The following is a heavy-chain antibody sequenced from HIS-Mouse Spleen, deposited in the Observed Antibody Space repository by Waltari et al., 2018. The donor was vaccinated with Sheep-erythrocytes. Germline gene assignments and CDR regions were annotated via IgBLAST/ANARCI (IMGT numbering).Heavy chain of an antibody. D-gene: IGHD6-6*01. CDR3: ARDSTSDAFDI. V-gene: IGHV3-21*01. CDR2: ISSSSSYI. CDR1: GFTFSSYS. J-gene: IGHJ3*02. Sequence: EVQLVESGGGLVKPGGSLRLSCAASGFTFSSYSMNWVRQAPGEGLEWVSSISSSSSYIYYADSVKCRFTISRDNAKNSLYLQMNSLRAEDTAVYYCARDSTSDAFDIWGQGTMVTVSS.